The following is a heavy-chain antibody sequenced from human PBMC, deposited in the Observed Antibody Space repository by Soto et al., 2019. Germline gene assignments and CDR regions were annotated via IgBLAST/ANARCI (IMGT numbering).Heavy chain of an antibody. V-gene: IGHV4-34*01. CDR3: AGILPATIYYFDY. J-gene: IGHJ4*02. D-gene: IGHD2-15*01. Sequence: QVQLQQWGAGLLKPSETLSLTCAVYGGSYSGYYWSWIRQPPGKGLEWIGEINHSGSTNYNPSLKGRFTISEDPAKTQFPLKLGSVTAADPPVYYWAGILPATIYYFDYWGQGTLVTVSS. CDR1: GGSYSGYY. CDR2: INHSGST.